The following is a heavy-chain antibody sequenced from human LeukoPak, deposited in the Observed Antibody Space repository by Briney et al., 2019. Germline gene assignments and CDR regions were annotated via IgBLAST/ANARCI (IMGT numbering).Heavy chain of an antibody. D-gene: IGHD3-22*01. Sequence: PGGSLRLSCAASGFTFSSYEMNWVRQAPGKGLEWVSYISSSGSTIYYADSVKGRFTISRDNAKNSLYLQMNSLRAEDTAVYYCAKGFEIYDSGYWGQGTLVTVSS. CDR1: GFTFSSYE. J-gene: IGHJ4*02. CDR3: AKGFEIYDSGY. V-gene: IGHV3-48*03. CDR2: ISSSGSTI.